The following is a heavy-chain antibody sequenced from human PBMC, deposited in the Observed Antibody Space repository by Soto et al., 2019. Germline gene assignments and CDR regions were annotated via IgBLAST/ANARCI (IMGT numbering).Heavy chain of an antibody. CDR3: ARDSPPVDS. V-gene: IGHV1-18*01. J-gene: IGHJ4*02. CDR2: ISAYNGNR. CDR1: GYIFTTYG. Sequence: ASVKVSCKASGYIFTTYGISWVRQAPGQGLEWMGWISAYNGNRKYAQKFQGRVTMTTDTSTSTAYMELRSLRSDDTAVYYCARDSPPVDSWGQGTLVTVSS.